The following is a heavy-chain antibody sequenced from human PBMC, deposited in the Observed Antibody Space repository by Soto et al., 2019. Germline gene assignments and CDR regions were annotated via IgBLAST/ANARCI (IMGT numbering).Heavy chain of an antibody. CDR2: ISGSGDNT. Sequence: GGSLRLSCAASEFTFSNYAMSWVRQAPGKGLEWVSAISGSGDNTYYAASVKGRFTISRDNSKNSLYLQMNSLRAEDTAVYYCAKEPYCSGGTCYSGAFDIWGQGTMVTVSS. V-gene: IGHV3-23*01. CDR3: AKEPYCSGGTCYSGAFDI. J-gene: IGHJ3*02. CDR1: EFTFSNYA. D-gene: IGHD2-15*01.